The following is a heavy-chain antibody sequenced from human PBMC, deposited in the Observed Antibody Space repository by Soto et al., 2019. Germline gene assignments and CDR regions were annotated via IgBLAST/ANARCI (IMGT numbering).Heavy chain of an antibody. V-gene: IGHV3-30*18. CDR2: ISYDGSNK. Sequence: GGSLRLSCAASGFTFSSYGMHWARQAPGKGLEWVAVISYDGSNKYYADSVKGRFTISRDNSKNTLYLQMNSLRAEDTAVYYCAKDRWAKRYGDYGSYYYYGMDVWGQGTTVTVSS. CDR3: AKDRWAKRYGDYGSYYYYGMDV. J-gene: IGHJ6*02. CDR1: GFTFSSYG. D-gene: IGHD4-17*01.